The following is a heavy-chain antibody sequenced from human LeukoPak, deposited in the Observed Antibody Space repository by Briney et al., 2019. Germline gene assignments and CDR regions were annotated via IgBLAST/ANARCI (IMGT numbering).Heavy chain of an antibody. CDR1: GGSISSYY. J-gene: IGHJ4*02. Sequence: KPSETLSLTCTVSGGSISSYYWSWIRQPPGKGLEWIGYIYYSGSTNYNPSLKSRVTISVDTSKNQFSLKLSSVTAADTAVYYCARHDMDVAGGGLDYFDYWGQGTLVTVSS. CDR2: IYYSGST. D-gene: IGHD1-26*01. CDR3: ARHDMDVAGGGLDYFDY. V-gene: IGHV4-59*08.